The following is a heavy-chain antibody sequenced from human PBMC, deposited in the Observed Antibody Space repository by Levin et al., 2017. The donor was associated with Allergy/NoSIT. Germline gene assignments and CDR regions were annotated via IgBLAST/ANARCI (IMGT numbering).Heavy chain of an antibody. CDR1: GFTVSSNY. Sequence: EASVKVSCAASGFTVSSNYMSWVRQAPGKGLEWVSVIYSGGSTYYADSVKGRFTISRDNSKNTLYLQMNSLRAEDTAVYYCARISYSSGWYEINDYWGQGTLVTVSS. V-gene: IGHV3-53*01. D-gene: IGHD6-19*01. CDR2: IYSGGST. CDR3: ARISYSSGWYEINDY. J-gene: IGHJ4*02.